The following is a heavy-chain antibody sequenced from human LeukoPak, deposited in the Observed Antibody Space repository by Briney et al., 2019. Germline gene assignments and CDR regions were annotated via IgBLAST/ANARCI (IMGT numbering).Heavy chain of an antibody. CDR1: GGSISSSSYY. Sequence: SETLSLTCTVSGGSISSSSYYWGWIRQPPGKGLEWIGSIYYSGSTYYNPSLKSRVTISVDTSKNQFSLKLSSVTAADTAVYHCARGKGYSYGHYYFDYWGQGTLVTVSS. CDR2: IYYSGST. CDR3: ARGKGYSYGHYYFDY. J-gene: IGHJ4*02. V-gene: IGHV4-39*07. D-gene: IGHD5-18*01.